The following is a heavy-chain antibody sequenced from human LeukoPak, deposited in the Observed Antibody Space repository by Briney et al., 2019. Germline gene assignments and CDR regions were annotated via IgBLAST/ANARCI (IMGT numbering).Heavy chain of an antibody. Sequence: SVKVSCKASGGTCSSYGITWVRQAPGHGLEWMGGIIPLFGTTMYAQKLQGRVTITADESTSTAYMELTSLRSEDTALYYCAFNVNTAMVYFDYWGQGTLVTVPS. V-gene: IGHV1-69*13. D-gene: IGHD5-18*01. CDR1: GGTCSSYG. CDR2: IIPLFGTT. J-gene: IGHJ4*02. CDR3: AFNVNTAMVYFDY.